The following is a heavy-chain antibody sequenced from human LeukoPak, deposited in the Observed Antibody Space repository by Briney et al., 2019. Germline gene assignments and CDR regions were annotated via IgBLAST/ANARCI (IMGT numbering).Heavy chain of an antibody. V-gene: IGHV4-30-4*07. CDR3: ARGITDMVRGVIIPYFDY. Sequence: KSSGTLSLTCAVSGGSISSGGYSWSWIRQPPGKGLEWIGYIYYSGSTYYNPSLESRVTISVDTSKNQFSLKLSSVTAADTAAYYCARGITDMVRGVIIPYFDYWGQGTLVTVSS. CDR2: IYYSGST. J-gene: IGHJ4*02. CDR1: GGSISSGGYS. D-gene: IGHD3-10*01.